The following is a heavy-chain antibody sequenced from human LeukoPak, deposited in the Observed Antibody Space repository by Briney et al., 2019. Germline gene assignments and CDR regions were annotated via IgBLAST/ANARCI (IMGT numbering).Heavy chain of an antibody. CDR2: IIPIFGTA. V-gene: IGHV1-69*13. Sequence: ASVKVSCKASGGTFSSYAISWVRQAPGQGLEWMGGIIPIFGTANYAQKFQGRVTITADESTSTAYMELSSLRSEDTAVYYCARFTRHPYCSSTSCSTNWFDPWGQGTLVTVSS. CDR3: ARFTRHPYCSSTSCSTNWFDP. D-gene: IGHD2-2*02. J-gene: IGHJ5*02. CDR1: GGTFSSYA.